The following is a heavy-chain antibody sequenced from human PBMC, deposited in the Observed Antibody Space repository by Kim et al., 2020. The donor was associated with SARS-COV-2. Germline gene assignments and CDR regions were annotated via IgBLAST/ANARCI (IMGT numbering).Heavy chain of an antibody. J-gene: IGHJ4*02. D-gene: IGHD5-18*01. CDR2: IYYSGST. CDR3: ARHPRGYSSGFLLALGPIDY. CDR1: GGSISSYY. V-gene: IGHV4-59*08. Sequence: SETLSLTCTVSGGSISSYYWSWIRQPPGKGLEWIGYIYYSGSTNYNPSLKSRVTISVDTSKNQFSLKLSSVTAADTAVYYCARHPRGYSSGFLLALGPIDYWGQGTLVTVSS.